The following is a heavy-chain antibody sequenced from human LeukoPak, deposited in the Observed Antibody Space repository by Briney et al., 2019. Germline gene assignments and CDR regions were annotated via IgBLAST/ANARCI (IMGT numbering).Heavy chain of an antibody. CDR2: IYSGGNT. V-gene: IGHV3-66*01. D-gene: IGHD6-19*01. Sequence: PGGSLRLSCAASGFTFSSYWMSWVRQAPGKGLEWVSVIYSGGNTYYADSVKGRFTISRDNSKNTLYLQMNSLRAEDTAVYYCARDSSGWNDYWGQGTLVTVSS. CDR3: ARDSSGWNDY. CDR1: GFTFSSYW. J-gene: IGHJ4*02.